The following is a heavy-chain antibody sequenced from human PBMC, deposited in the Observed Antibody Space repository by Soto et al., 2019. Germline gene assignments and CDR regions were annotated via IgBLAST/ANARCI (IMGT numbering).Heavy chain of an antibody. J-gene: IGHJ6*02. CDR1: GFTFSSYA. CDR2: ISGSGGST. Sequence: EVQLLESGGGLVQPGGSLRLSCAASGFTFSSYAMSWVRQAPGKGLEWVSAISGSGGSTYYADSVKGRFTISRDNSKNTLYLQMSRLRDEDTAVYYCSKGYYSGSPPVGMDVGGQWTTVTVS. CDR3: SKGYYSGSPPVGMDV. D-gene: IGHD3-22*01. V-gene: IGHV3-23*01.